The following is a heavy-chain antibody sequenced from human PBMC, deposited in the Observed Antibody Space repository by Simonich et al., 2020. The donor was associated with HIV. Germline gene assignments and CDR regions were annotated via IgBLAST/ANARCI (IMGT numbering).Heavy chain of an antibody. CDR1: GFAFSGYG. Sequence: QVQLVESGGGVVQPGRSLRLSCAASGFAFSGYGMHWVRQDPGKGLDGVEVIGYDGNTKYNADSVRGRFTISRDNSMNTVYLQMNTLRAEDTAVYYCARDNDGTSHYSQFDYWGQGTLVTVSS. V-gene: IGHV3-33*01. CDR2: IGYDGNTK. D-gene: IGHD3-22*01. J-gene: IGHJ4*02. CDR3: ARDNDGTSHYSQFDY.